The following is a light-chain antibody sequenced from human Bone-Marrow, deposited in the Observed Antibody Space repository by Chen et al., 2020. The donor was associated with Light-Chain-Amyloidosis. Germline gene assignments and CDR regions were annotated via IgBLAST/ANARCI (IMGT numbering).Light chain of an antibody. V-gene: IGLV3-21*02. CDR3: QVWDRSSDRPV. J-gene: IGLJ3*02. CDR1: NIGSTS. Sequence: YVLTPPSSVSVAPGQTATNACGGNNIGSTSVHWYQQTPGQAPLLVVYDDSDRPSGIPERLSGSNSGNTATLTISRVEAGDEADYYCQVWDRSSDRPVFGGGTKLTVL. CDR2: DDS.